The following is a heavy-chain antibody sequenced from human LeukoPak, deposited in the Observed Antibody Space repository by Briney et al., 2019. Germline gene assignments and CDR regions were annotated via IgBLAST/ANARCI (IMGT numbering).Heavy chain of an antibody. CDR2: IYYSGST. CDR1: GGSISSGDYY. J-gene: IGHJ1*01. CDR3: ASGPPRYCSSTSCYPREDEH. D-gene: IGHD2-2*01. Sequence: PSETLSLTCTVSGGSISSGDYYWSWIRQPPGKGLEWIGYIYYSGSTYYNPSLKSRVTISVDTSKNQFSLKLSSVTAADTAVYYCASGPPRYCSSTSCYPREDEHWGQGTLVTVSS. V-gene: IGHV4-30-4*08.